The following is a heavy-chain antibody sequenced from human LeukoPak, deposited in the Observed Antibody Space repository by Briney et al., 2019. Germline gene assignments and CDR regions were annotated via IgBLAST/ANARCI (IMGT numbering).Heavy chain of an antibody. D-gene: IGHD4-17*01. CDR1: GGTLSSYA. J-gene: IGHJ4*02. CDR3: ARDKVADYYGDYATSDY. Sequence: GASVKVSCKASGGTLSSYAISWVRQAPGQGLEWMGRIIPILGIANYAQKFQGRVTITADKSTSTAYMELSSLRSEDTAVYYCARDKVADYYGDYATSDYWGQGTLVTVSS. CDR2: IIPILGIA. V-gene: IGHV1-69*04.